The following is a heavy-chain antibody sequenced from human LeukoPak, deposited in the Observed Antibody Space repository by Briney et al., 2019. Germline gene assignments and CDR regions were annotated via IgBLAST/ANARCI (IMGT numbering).Heavy chain of an antibody. CDR2: IYPSDSDT. J-gene: IGHJ3*02. CDR1: GYSFTSYW. V-gene: IGHV5-51*01. Sequence: KNGESLKISCKGSGYSFTSYWIGWVRQMPGKGLEWMGIIYPSDSDTRYSPSFQGQVTISADKSISTAYLQWSSLKASDTAMYYCARQPITIFGVVIYGDTFDIWGQGTMVTVSS. D-gene: IGHD3-3*01. CDR3: ARQPITIFGVVIYGDTFDI.